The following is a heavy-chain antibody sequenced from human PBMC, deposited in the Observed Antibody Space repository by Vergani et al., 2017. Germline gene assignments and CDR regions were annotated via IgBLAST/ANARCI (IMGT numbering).Heavy chain of an antibody. D-gene: IGHD2-21*02. Sequence: EVRLVESGGTVVRPGKSLTLSCEASGFTFDSFSMNWVRLLPGKGLEWLSQITGSSYSINYTASVRGRFSVSRDNNNNKLFLQMNDLRGGDTGLYYCAGATEDLINFFYYWGQGTPITVAS. J-gene: IGHJ4*02. CDR2: ITGSSYSI. CDR1: GFTFDSFS. CDR3: AGATEDLINFFYY. V-gene: IGHV3-21*02.